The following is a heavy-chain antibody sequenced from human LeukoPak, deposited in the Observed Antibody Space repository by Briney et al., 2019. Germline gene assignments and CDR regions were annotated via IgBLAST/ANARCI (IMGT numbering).Heavy chain of an antibody. CDR3: ARIGQYDSSGHDALDI. CDR1: GYTFTSYG. J-gene: IGHJ3*02. D-gene: IGHD3-22*01. Sequence: ASVKVSCKASGYTFTSYGISWVRQAPGQGLEWMGWISAYNGNTNYAQKLQGRVTMTTDTSTSTAYMELRSLRSDDTAVYYCARIGQYDSSGHDALDIWGQGTMVTVSS. V-gene: IGHV1-18*01. CDR2: ISAYNGNT.